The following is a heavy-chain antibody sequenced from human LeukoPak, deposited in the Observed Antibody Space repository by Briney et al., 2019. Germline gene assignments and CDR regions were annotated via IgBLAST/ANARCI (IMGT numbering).Heavy chain of an antibody. CDR3: AKRGVVIRVILVGFHKEAYYFES. CDR2: ISDSGGNT. Sequence: GGSLRLSCAASGFTVSSNYGMSWVRQAPGKGLGWVAGISDSGGNTKYADSVKGRFTISRDNPKNTLYLQMNSLRAEDTAVYFCAKRGVVIRVILVGFHKEAYYFESWGQGALVTVPS. CDR1: GFTVSSNYG. D-gene: IGHD3/OR15-3a*01. V-gene: IGHV3-23*01. J-gene: IGHJ4*02.